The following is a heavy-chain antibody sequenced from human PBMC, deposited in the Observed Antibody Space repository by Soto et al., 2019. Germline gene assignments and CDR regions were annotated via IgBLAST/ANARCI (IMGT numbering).Heavy chain of an antibody. Sequence: ASVKVSCKASGYTFTSYGISWVRQAPGQGLEWMGWISAYNGNTNYAQKLQGRVTMTTDTSTSTAYMELRSLRSDDTAVYYCARMEEVVLAATFRWPLYYFAYWGQGTLVTVSS. V-gene: IGHV1-18*01. CDR3: ARMEEVVLAATFRWPLYYFAY. J-gene: IGHJ4*02. CDR1: GYTFTSYG. CDR2: ISAYNGNT. D-gene: IGHD2-15*01.